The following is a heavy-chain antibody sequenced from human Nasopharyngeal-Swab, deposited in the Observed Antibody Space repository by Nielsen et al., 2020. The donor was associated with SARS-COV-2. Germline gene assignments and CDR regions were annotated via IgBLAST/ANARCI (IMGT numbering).Heavy chain of an antibody. CDR2: ISSSGSTR. J-gene: IGHJ6*02. CDR3: AKDQRAAAPGYYGMDV. D-gene: IGHD6-13*01. CDR1: GFTFSSYE. Sequence: GGSLRLSCAASGFTFSSYEMNWVRQAPGKGLEWVSYISSSGSTRYYADSVKGRFTISRDNAKNSLYLQMNSLRAEDTALYYCAKDQRAAAPGYYGMDVWGQGTTVTVSS. V-gene: IGHV3-48*03.